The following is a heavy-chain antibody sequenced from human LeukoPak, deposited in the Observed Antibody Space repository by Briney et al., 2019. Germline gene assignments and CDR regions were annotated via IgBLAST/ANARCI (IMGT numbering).Heavy chain of an antibody. CDR2: INHSGST. J-gene: IGHJ4*02. Sequence: SETLSLTCAVFGGSFSDYYWSWIRQPPGKGLEWVGEINHSGSTNNNPSLKSRVTISVDTSKNQFSLKLSSVTAADTAVYYCARYRHLGYWGQGTLVTVSS. V-gene: IGHV4-34*01. CDR1: GGSFSDYY. CDR3: ARYRHLGY.